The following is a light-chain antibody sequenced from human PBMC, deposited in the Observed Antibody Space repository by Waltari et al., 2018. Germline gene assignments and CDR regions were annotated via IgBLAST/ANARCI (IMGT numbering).Light chain of an antibody. V-gene: IGLV8-61*01. CDR1: SVSLPATSS. Sequence: QTVVTQEPSSSVYPGGPVTPTCAFTSVSLPATSSAPGYQQTPGQAPRTLVYKANARSSGVPDRFSGSILGNTAALTITGAQADDESDYYCALYMGSGIWVFGGGTRLTVL. CDR3: ALYMGSGIWV. CDR2: KAN. J-gene: IGLJ3*02.